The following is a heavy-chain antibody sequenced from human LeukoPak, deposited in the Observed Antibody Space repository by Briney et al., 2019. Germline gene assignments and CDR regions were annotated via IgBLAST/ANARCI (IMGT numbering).Heavy chain of an antibody. D-gene: IGHD1-26*01. CDR3: AHKRGGVSYYFRGTYDAFDV. CDR2: INPNSGDT. V-gene: IGHV1-2*02. CDR1: GYTFTGYY. J-gene: IGHJ3*01. Sequence: GASVKVSCKASGYTFTGYYIHWVRQAPGQGLEWMGWINPNSGDTNYAQNFQGRVTMTRDTSITTAYMDLRRLRPDDTAVYYCAHKRGGVSYYFRGTYDAFDVWGQGTM.